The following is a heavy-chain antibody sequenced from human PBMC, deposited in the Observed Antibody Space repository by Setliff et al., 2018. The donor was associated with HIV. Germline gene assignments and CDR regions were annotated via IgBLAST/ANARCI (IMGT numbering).Heavy chain of an antibody. Sequence: ASVKVSCKASGYTFTEYHMHWVRQAPGQGLEWMGSINPNTGGTNYAQKFQGRVTVTRDSPTRTAYMVLKRLKSDDTAVYFCARDNRFDYNSGWPLDYWGQGTLVTVSS. CDR2: INPNTGGT. V-gene: IGHV1-2*02. J-gene: IGHJ4*02. CDR3: ARDNRFDYNSGWPLDY. CDR1: GYTFTEYH. D-gene: IGHD6-19*01.